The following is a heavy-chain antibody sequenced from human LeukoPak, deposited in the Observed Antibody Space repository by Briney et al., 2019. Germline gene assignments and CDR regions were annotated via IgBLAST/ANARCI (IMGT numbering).Heavy chain of an antibody. CDR1: GGSFSGYY. J-gene: IGHJ5*02. V-gene: IGHV4-34*01. Sequence: SETLSLTCAVYGGSFSGYYWSWIRQPPGKGLEWIGEINHSGSTNYNPSLKSRVTISVDTSKNQFSLKLSSVTAADTAVYYCARGLRITIFGVVRKNWFDPWGQGILVTVSS. CDR3: ARGLRITIFGVVRKNWFDP. CDR2: INHSGST. D-gene: IGHD3-3*01.